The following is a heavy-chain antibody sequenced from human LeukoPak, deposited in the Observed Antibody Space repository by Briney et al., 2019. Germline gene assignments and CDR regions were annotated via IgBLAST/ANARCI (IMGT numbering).Heavy chain of an antibody. CDR1: GFTFSSYW. CDR2: IKQDGSEK. J-gene: IGHJ4*02. Sequence: GGSLRLSCAASGFTFSSYWMSWVRQAPGKGLEWVANIKQDGSEKYYVDSVKGRFTISRDNAKNSLYLQMNRLRADDTAVYYCARELQLERLAFGKEGSAFDYWGQGTLVIVSS. CDR3: ARELQLERLAFGKEGSAFDY. V-gene: IGHV3-7*01. D-gene: IGHD1-1*01.